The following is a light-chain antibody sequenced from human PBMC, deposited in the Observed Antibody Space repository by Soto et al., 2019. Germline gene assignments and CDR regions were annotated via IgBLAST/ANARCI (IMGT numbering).Light chain of an antibody. J-gene: IGKJ4*01. V-gene: IGKV3-15*01. CDR2: GAS. CDR3: QQFSSYPLT. CDR1: QSISDT. Sequence: EILLTHAPGALCVSPGGRATLSCRASQSISDTLAWYQQKPGQAPRLLIYGASTRAPGFPARFSGSGSGTDFTLTISSLEPEDFAVYCCQQFSSYPLTFGGGTKVDIK.